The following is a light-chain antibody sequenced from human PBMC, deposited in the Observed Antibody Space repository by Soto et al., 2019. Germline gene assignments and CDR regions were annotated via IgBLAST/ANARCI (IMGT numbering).Light chain of an antibody. V-gene: IGKV3-11*01. Sequence: EIVITQSPATLSVSPGERATLSCRARQSVSSYLAWYQQKPGQAPRLLIYDASNRATGIPARFSGSESGTDFTLTISSLEPEDFAVYYCQQRSNWPPITFGQGTRLEIK. J-gene: IGKJ5*01. CDR1: QSVSSY. CDR3: QQRSNWPPIT. CDR2: DAS.